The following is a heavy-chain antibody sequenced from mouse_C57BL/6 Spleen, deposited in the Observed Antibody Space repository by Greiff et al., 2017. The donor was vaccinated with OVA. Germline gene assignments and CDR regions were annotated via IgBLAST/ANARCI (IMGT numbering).Heavy chain of an antibody. V-gene: IGHV10-1*01. CDR2: IRSKSNNYAT. J-gene: IGHJ4*01. D-gene: IGHD4-1*01. CDR3: VRHQTGTLYYAMDY. Sequence: EVQGVESGGGLVQPKGSLKLSCAASGFSFNTYAMNWVRQAPGKGLEWVARIRSKSNNYATYYADSVKDRFTISRDDSESMLYLQMNNLKTEDTAMYYCVRHQTGTLYYAMDYWGQGTSVTVSS. CDR1: GFSFNTYA.